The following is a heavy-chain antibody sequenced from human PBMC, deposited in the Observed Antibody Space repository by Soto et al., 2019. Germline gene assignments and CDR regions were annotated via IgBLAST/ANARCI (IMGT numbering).Heavy chain of an antibody. J-gene: IGHJ5*02. D-gene: IGHD2-2*02. Sequence: GASVKVSCKASGGTFSSYAISWVRQAPGQGLEWMGGIIPIFGTANYAQKFQGRVTITADKSTSTAYMELSSLRSEDTAVYYCARVLGLNDCSSTSCYTSWFDPWGQGTLVTVS. CDR3: ARVLGLNDCSSTSCYTSWFDP. CDR2: IIPIFGTA. V-gene: IGHV1-69*06. CDR1: GGTFSSYA.